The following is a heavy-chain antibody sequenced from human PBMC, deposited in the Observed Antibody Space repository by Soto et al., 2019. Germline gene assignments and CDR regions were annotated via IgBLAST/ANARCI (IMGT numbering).Heavy chain of an antibody. D-gene: IGHD6-6*01. J-gene: IGHJ4*02. CDR3: ARENGDSSSSPPYFDY. CDR1: GGTFSTYA. CDR2: IIPIFGTA. Sequence: ASVKVSCKASGGTFSTYAISWVRQAPGQGLEWMGGIIPIFGTANYAQKFQGRVTITADESTSTAYMELSSLRSEDTAVYYCARENGDSSSSPPYFDYWGQGTLVTVSS. V-gene: IGHV1-69*13.